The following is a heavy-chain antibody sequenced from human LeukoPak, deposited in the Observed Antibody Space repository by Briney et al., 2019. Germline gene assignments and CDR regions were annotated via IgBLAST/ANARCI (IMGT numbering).Heavy chain of an antibody. CDR2: ISGSGGST. J-gene: IGHJ4*02. CDR3: AKDREYYYDSSGYYFDY. Sequence: PGGSLRLSCAASGLTFSSYAMSWVRQAPGKGLGWVSAISGSGGSTYYADSVKGRFTISRDNSKNTLYLQMNSLRAEDTAVYYCAKDREYYYDSSGYYFDYWGQGTLVTVSS. V-gene: IGHV3-23*01. D-gene: IGHD3-22*01. CDR1: GLTFSSYA.